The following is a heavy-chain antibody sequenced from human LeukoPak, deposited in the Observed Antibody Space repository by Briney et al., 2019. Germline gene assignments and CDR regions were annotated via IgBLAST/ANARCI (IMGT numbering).Heavy chain of an antibody. Sequence: SETLSLTCTVSSGSISIRDYYWGWIRQPPGKGLEWIGSIYYGGNTYYNPSLKSRVTISVDTSMNHFSLKLSFVTTADTAVYYCARALGYCSGGSCTRGYNWFDPWGQGTLVTVPS. CDR2: IYYGGNT. V-gene: IGHV4-39*02. CDR3: ARALGYCSGGSCTRGYNWFDP. J-gene: IGHJ5*02. CDR1: SGSISIRDYY. D-gene: IGHD2-15*01.